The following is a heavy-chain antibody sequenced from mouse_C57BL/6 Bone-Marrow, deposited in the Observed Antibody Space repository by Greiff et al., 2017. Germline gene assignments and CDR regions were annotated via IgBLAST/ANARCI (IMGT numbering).Heavy chain of an antibody. CDR2: ISDGGSYT. J-gene: IGHJ3*01. V-gene: IGHV5-4*03. CDR1: GFTFSSYA. CDR3: ARGPLAY. Sequence: DVTLVESGGGLVKPGGSLKLSCAASGFTFSSYAMSWVRQTPEKRLEWVATISDGGSYTYYPDNVKGRFTISRDNAKNNLYLQMSHLKSEDTAMYYCARGPLAYWGQGTLVTVSA.